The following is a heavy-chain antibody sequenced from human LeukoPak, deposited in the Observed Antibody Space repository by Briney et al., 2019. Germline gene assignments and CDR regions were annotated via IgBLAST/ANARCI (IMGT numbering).Heavy chain of an antibody. Sequence: SETLSLTCTVSGGSISSYYWSWIRQPPGKGLEWIGYIYYSGSTNYNPSLKSRVTISVDTSKNQFSLKLSSVTAADTAVYYCARDRGLRYYYDSSGYQDAFDIWGQGTMVTVSS. CDR1: GGSISSYY. J-gene: IGHJ3*02. CDR2: IYYSGST. D-gene: IGHD3-22*01. CDR3: ARDRGLRYYYDSSGYQDAFDI. V-gene: IGHV4-59*01.